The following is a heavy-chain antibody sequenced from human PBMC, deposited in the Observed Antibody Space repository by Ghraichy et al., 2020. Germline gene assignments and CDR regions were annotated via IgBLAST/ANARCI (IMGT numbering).Heavy chain of an antibody. D-gene: IGHD4-23*01. V-gene: IGHV3-48*02. CDR1: GFTLRGYS. Sequence: GGSLRLSCVGSGFTLRGYSMNWVRQSPGKGLEWVSYITSSSRTISYADSVKGRFTISRDNAQNSLYLQMNSLRDEDTAVYYCARGSRVVRFFYYDGMDVWGQGTTVTVSS. CDR3: ARGSRVVRFFYYDGMDV. J-gene: IGHJ6*02. CDR2: ITSSSRTI.